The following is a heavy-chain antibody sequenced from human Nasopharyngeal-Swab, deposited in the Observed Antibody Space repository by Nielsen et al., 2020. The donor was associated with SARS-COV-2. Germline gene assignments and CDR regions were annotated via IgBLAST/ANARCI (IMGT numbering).Heavy chain of an antibody. J-gene: IGHJ4*02. CDR2: ISYDESNK. CDR1: GFTFSSYG. Sequence: GESLKISCAASGFTFSSYGMHWVRQAPGKGLEWVAVISYDESNKYYADSVKGRFTISRDNSKNTLYLQMNSLRAEDTAVYYCATRYSSSLGGNYWGQGTLVTVSS. V-gene: IGHV3-30*03. D-gene: IGHD6-13*01. CDR3: ATRYSSSLGGNY.